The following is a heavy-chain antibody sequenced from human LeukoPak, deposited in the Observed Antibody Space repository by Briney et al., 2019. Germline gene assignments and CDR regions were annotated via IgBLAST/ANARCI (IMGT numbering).Heavy chain of an antibody. V-gene: IGHV3-48*03. CDR2: ISSSGSTI. CDR1: GFTFSSYE. J-gene: IGHJ6*04. Sequence: SLRLSCAASGFTFSSYEMNWARQAPGKGLEWVSYISSSGSTIYYADSVKGRFTISRDNAKNSLYLQMNSPRAEDTAVYYCAELGITMIGGVWGKGTTVTISS. CDR3: AELGITMIGGV. D-gene: IGHD3-10*02.